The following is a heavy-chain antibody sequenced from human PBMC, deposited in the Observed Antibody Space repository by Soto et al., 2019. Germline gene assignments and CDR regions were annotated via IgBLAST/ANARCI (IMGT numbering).Heavy chain of an antibody. J-gene: IGHJ4*02. D-gene: IGHD3-10*01. CDR1: GGSFSGYY. CDR3: ARGQNNVRVIIRKPYDY. V-gene: IGHV4-34*01. Sequence: PSETLSLTCAVYGGSFSGYYWSWIRQPPGKGLEWIGEINHSGSTNYNPSLKSRVTISVDTSKNQFSLKLSSVTAADTAVYYCARGQNNVRVIIRKPYDYWGQGTLVTVSS. CDR2: INHSGST.